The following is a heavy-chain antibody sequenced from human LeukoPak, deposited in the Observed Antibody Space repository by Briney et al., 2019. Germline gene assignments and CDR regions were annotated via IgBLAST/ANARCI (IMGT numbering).Heavy chain of an antibody. CDR2: IRYEGSNK. J-gene: IGHJ4*02. V-gene: IGHV3-30*02. CDR1: GFTFSSYG. Sequence: GGSLRLSCAASGFTFSSYGMHWVRQAPGKGLEWVAFIRYEGSNKYYADSVKGRFTISRDNSKNTLYLQMKSLRAEDRAVYYWAKAGEWVTTDNHGGQETLVTVSS. D-gene: IGHD1-14*01. CDR3: AKAGEWVTTDNH.